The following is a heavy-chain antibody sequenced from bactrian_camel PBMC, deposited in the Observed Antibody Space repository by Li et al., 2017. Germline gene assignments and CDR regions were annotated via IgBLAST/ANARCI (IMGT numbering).Heavy chain of an antibody. CDR2: FSGDSDT. CDR1: GFTFSNVD. V-gene: IGHV3S40*01. D-gene: IGHD6*01. Sequence: EVQLVESGRGLVQPGGSLRLSCAASGFTFSNVDMSWVRQAPGKGLEWVSGFSGDSDTYYSDSVKGRFTISRDNAKNALYLQMNSLRTEDTAVYYCTAERYGGSWYEVEGAFGYWGQGTQVTVS. J-gene: IGHJ6*01. CDR3: TAERYGGSWYEVEGAFGY.